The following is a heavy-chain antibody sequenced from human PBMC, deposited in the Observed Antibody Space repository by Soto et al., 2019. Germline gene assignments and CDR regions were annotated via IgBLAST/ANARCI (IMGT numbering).Heavy chain of an antibody. J-gene: IGHJ4*02. Sequence: GGSLRLSCAASGFTFSSYAMSWVRQAPGKGLEWVSAISGSGGSTYYAGSVKGRFTISRDNSKNTLYLQMNSLRAEDTAVYYCAKXAFTFGGVIVPFDYWGQGTLVTVSS. CDR2: ISGSGGST. CDR3: AKXAFTFGGVIVPFDY. CDR1: GFTFSSYA. D-gene: IGHD3-16*02. V-gene: IGHV3-23*01.